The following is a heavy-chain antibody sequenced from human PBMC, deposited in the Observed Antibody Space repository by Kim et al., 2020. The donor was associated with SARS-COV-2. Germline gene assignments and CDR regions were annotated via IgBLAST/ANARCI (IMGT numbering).Heavy chain of an antibody. V-gene: IGHV3-23*01. Sequence: GRFTVARDNSKNTLYLQMNSLRAEDTAIYFCAKCRGEYCDGGCYSRVLDYWGQGTLVTVSS. J-gene: IGHJ4*02. D-gene: IGHD2-21*02. CDR3: AKCRGEYCDGGCYSRVLDY.